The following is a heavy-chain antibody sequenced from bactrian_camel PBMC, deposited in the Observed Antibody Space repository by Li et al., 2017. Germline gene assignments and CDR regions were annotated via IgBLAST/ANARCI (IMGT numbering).Heavy chain of an antibody. V-gene: IGHV3S1*01. D-gene: IGHD3*01. CDR2: MYQGGAKT. J-gene: IGHJ4*01. CDR1: GYSYSHYC. Sequence: HVQLVESGGGSVQAGGSLRLSCAASGYSYSHYCMGWFRQVPGKEREGVAAMYQGGAKTYYADSVKGRFTVSKDHDKNTLYLQMNSLKAEDTAMYYCAVDAPWYKECVIRRAPELGVRGQGTQVTVS.